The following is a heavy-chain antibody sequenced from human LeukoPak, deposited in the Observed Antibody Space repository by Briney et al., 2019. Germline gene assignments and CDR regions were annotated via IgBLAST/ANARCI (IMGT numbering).Heavy chain of an antibody. CDR3: ARHVGTYYRSSLQ. D-gene: IGHD6-6*01. CDR1: GYSFTNYW. Sequence: GESLKISCKGSGYSFTNYWIGWVRQMPGKGLEWMGIIYHGDSDTRYSPSFQGQVTISADKSISTAYLPWSSLKASDTAMYYCARHVGTYYRSSLQWGQGTLVTVSS. CDR2: IYHGDSDT. J-gene: IGHJ4*02. V-gene: IGHV5-51*01.